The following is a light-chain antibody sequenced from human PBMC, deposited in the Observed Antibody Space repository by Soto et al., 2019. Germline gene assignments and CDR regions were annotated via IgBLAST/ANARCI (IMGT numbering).Light chain of an antibody. V-gene: IGKV3-15*01. Sequence: EILMTQAQVTPSASPEERATLSCRASQTVSTNLAWYQQRPGQAPRLLIYGASTRVTGIPPRFSGSGSGTDFTLTFSILQSKNFAVYFCRQYTTWPQNFRQGTKVDI. CDR1: QTVSTN. CDR2: GAS. J-gene: IGKJ2*01. CDR3: RQYTTWPQN.